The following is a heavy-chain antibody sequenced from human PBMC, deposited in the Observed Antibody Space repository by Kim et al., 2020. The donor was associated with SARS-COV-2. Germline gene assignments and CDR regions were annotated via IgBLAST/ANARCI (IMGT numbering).Heavy chain of an antibody. J-gene: IGHJ6*02. Sequence: GGSLRLSCAASGFTFSSYEMNWVRQAPGKGLEWVSYISSSGSTIYYADSVKDRFTISRDNAKNSLYLQMNSLRAEDTAVYYCARVKPQWLVSYGMDVWGQGTTVTVSS. D-gene: IGHD6-19*01. CDR3: ARVKPQWLVSYGMDV. CDR1: GFTFSSYE. V-gene: IGHV3-48*03. CDR2: ISSSGSTI.